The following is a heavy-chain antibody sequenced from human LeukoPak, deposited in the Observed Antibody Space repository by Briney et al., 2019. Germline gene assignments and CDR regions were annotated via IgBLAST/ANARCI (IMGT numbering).Heavy chain of an antibody. CDR2: ISGSGTTI. J-gene: IGHJ4*02. CDR1: GFTFSSYE. Sequence: GGSLRLSCVASGFTFSSYEMSWVRQAPGKGLEWVSEISGSGTTIFYADSVKRRFTVSRDNAKNSLYLQMNSLRVEDTAVYYCASSPRGVYWGQGTLVTVSS. D-gene: IGHD3-10*01. V-gene: IGHV3-48*03. CDR3: ASSPRGVY.